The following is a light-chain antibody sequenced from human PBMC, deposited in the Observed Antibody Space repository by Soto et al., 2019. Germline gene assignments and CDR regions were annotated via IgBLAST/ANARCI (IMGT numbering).Light chain of an antibody. CDR3: QQRNSWPPLT. V-gene: IGKV3D-20*02. Sequence: IFLPQSPGSLSLSRGEIATLSCRASQSVTSSYLAWYQQKPGQAPRLLIYGASSRATGIPDRFSGSGSGTDFTLTISSLEPEDFAVYYCQQRNSWPPLTFGGGTKVDIK. CDR1: QSVTSSY. CDR2: GAS. J-gene: IGKJ4*01.